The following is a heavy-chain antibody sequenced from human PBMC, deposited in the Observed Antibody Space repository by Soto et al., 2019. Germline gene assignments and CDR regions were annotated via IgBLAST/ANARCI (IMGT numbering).Heavy chain of an antibody. D-gene: IGHD3-9*01. CDR3: ARDIVVGYYDILTAPPPFDY. Sequence: PGGSLRLACAASGFTFSSYAMHWVRQAPGKGLEWVAVISYDGSNKYYADSVKGRFTISRDNSKNTLYLQMNSLRAEDTAVYYCARDIVVGYYDILTAPPPFDYWGQGTLVTVSS. V-gene: IGHV3-30-3*01. J-gene: IGHJ4*02. CDR1: GFTFSSYA. CDR2: ISYDGSNK.